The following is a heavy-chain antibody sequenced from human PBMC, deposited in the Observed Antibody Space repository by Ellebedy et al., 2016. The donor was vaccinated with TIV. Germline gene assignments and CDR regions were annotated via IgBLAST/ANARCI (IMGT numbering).Heavy chain of an antibody. D-gene: IGHD1-26*01. Sequence: KVSCKGSGYIFTDYWVAWVRQTPGLGLEWMGIIDPDDSDTRYSTSFQGQVTISGDSSSSSTYLQWSSLRASDTAIYYCARLQPSMVGATVPDSWGQGTQVIVSS. CDR2: IDPDDSDT. CDR1: GYIFTDYW. CDR3: ARLQPSMVGATVPDS. J-gene: IGHJ4*02. V-gene: IGHV5-51*01.